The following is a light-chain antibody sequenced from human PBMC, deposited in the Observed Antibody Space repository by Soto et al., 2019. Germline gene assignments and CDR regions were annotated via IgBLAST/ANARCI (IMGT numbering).Light chain of an antibody. CDR1: SSDVGGYNY. V-gene: IGLV2-14*01. CDR3: SSYRSSNTFYV. CDR2: DVT. J-gene: IGLJ1*01. Sequence: QSALTQSASVSGSPGQSITISCTGTSSDVGGYNYVSWYQQHPGKAPKLMIYDVTNRPSGVSNRFSGSKSGNTASLTISGLQAEDEADYYCSSYRSSNTFYVFGTGTKLTVL.